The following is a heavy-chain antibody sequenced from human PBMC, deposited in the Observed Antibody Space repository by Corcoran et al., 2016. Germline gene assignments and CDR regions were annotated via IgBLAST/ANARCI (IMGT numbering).Heavy chain of an antibody. J-gene: IGHJ6*02. CDR2: IIPIFGTA. CDR1: GGTFSSYA. Sequence: QVQLVQSGAEVKKPGSSVKVSCKASGGTFSSYAISWVRQAPGQGLGWMGGIIPIFGTANYAQKFQGRVTITADESTSTAYMELSSLRSEDTAVYYCARGLTAYYYDSSAELRESYYYGMDVWGQGTTVTVSS. V-gene: IGHV1-69*01. D-gene: IGHD3-22*01. CDR3: ARGLTAYYYDSSAELRESYYYGMDV.